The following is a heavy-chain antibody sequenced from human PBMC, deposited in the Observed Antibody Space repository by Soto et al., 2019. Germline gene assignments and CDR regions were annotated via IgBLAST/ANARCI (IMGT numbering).Heavy chain of an antibody. J-gene: IGHJ4*02. Sequence: RLSCAASGFTFTRYWMSWVRQAPGKGLEWVANIKQDGSEKYYVDSVKGRFTISRDNAKNSLYLQMNSLRVEDTAVYYCARSPYFFRGPLDYWGQGTLVTVSS. D-gene: IGHD3-9*01. CDR1: GFTFTRYW. CDR2: IKQDGSEK. CDR3: ARSPYFFRGPLDY. V-gene: IGHV3-7*03.